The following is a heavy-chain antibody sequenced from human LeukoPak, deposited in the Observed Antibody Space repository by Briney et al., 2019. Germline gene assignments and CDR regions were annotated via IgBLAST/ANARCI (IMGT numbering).Heavy chain of an antibody. CDR2: IYPGDSDT. V-gene: IGHV5-51*01. D-gene: IGHD3-22*01. CDR1: GYSFTSYW. Sequence: GESLKISCKGSGYSFTSYWIGWVRQMPGKGLEWMGIIYPGDSDTRYSPSFQGQVTISADKSISTAYLQWSSLRAEDTAIYYCAKYYDTSGSSNYFDQWGQGTLVSVSS. CDR3: AKYYDTSGSSNYFDQ. J-gene: IGHJ4*02.